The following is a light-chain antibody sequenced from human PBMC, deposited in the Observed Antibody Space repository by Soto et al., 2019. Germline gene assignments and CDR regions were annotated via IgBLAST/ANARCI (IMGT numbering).Light chain of an antibody. CDR3: QQSGSSPRT. CDR2: GAS. J-gene: IGKJ1*01. CDR1: QSVSSND. Sequence: EILLTQSPGTLSLSPGERATLSCRASQSVSSNDLAWYQQKPGQAPRLLIYGASSRATGIPDRFSGSGSGTDFTLSISRLEPEDFAVYYCQQSGSSPRTFGQGTKVDIK. V-gene: IGKV3-20*01.